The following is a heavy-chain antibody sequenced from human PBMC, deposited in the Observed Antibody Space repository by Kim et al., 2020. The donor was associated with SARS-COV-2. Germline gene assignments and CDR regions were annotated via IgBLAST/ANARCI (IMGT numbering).Heavy chain of an antibody. V-gene: IGHV4-34*01. CDR2: INHSGST. D-gene: IGHD3-22*01. CDR3: ARGSLYYYDSSGSYYYYYG. CDR1: GGSFRGYY. Sequence: SETLSLTCAVYGGSFRGYYWSWIRQPPGKGLEWIGEINHSGSTNYNPSLKSRVTISVDTSKNQFSLKLSSVTAADTAVYYCARGSLYYYDSSGSYYYYYG. J-gene: IGHJ6*01.